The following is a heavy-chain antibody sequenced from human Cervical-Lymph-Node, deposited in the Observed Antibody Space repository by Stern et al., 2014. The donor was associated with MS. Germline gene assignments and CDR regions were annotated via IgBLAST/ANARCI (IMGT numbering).Heavy chain of an antibody. V-gene: IGHV1-69*01. CDR3: ALSSETSDRWYSLGYDL. CDR1: VGTFSKFP. J-gene: IGHJ5*02. D-gene: IGHD6-13*01. Sequence: VQLVEPGAEVTKPGSSVKVSCKASVGTFSKFPSSWVRQAPGQGLEWMGGIFPVFGTPTYAQEFRGRVTITADVSTSTVYMELSSLRSDDTAVYYCALSSETSDRWYSLGYDLWGQGTLVTVSS. CDR2: IFPVFGTP.